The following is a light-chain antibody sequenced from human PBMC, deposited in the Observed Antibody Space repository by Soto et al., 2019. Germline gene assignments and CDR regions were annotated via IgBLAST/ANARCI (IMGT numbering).Light chain of an antibody. V-gene: IGKV3-11*01. CDR3: HQYHNWPSWT. CDR2: DAS. Sequence: EIVLAQSPATLSLSPGERATLSCRASQSVSIYLAWYQQKPGQAPRLLIYDASNRATGIPARFSGSGSGTDFTLTISSLEPEDFAVYYCHQYHNWPSWTFGQGTKVDIK. J-gene: IGKJ1*01. CDR1: QSVSIY.